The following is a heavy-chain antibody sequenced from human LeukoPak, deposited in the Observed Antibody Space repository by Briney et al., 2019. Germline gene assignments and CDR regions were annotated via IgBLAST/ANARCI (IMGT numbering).Heavy chain of an antibody. D-gene: IGHD6-13*01. J-gene: IGHJ5*02. V-gene: IGHV1-2*02. CDR1: GYTLTGYY. CDR3: ARDLGIAAAGAHWFDP. Sequence: ASVKVSCKASGYTLTGYYMHWVRQAPGQGLEWMGWINPNSGGTNYAQKFQGRVTMTRDTSISTAYMELSRLRSDDTAVYYCARDLGIAAAGAHWFDPWGQGTLVTVSS. CDR2: INPNSGGT.